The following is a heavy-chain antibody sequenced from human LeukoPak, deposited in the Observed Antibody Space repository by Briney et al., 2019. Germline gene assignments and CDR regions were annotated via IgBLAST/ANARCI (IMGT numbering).Heavy chain of an antibody. D-gene: IGHD3-22*01. CDR1: GFTFSSYS. Sequence: GGSLRLSCAASGFTFSSYSMNWVRQAPGEGLEWVSSISSSSSYIYYADSVKGRFTISRDNAKNSLYLRMNSLRAEDTAVYYCARDGQGTKYYYDSSGYYPFDYWGQGTLVTVSS. J-gene: IGHJ4*02. V-gene: IGHV3-21*01. CDR2: ISSSSSYI. CDR3: ARDGQGTKYYYDSSGYYPFDY.